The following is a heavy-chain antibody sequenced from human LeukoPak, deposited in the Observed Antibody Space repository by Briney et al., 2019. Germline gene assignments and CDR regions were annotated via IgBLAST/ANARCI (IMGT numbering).Heavy chain of an antibody. J-gene: IGHJ6*03. D-gene: IGHD4-11*01. V-gene: IGHV4-39*01. CDR1: GGSICSSSYY. CDR2: IYYSGST. CDR3: ARRATTVYPYYMDV. Sequence: SETLSLTCTVSGGSICSSSYYWGWIRQPPGKGLEWIGSIYYSGSTYYNPSLKSRVTISVDTSKNQFSLKLNSVTAADTAVYYCARRATTVYPYYMDVWGKGTTVTVSS.